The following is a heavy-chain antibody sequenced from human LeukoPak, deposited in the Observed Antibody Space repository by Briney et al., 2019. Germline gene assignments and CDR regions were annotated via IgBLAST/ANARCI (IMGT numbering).Heavy chain of an antibody. CDR2: MNPNSGGT. J-gene: IGHJ3*01. Sequence: ASVKVSCKASGYTFTSYDINWVRQATGQGLEWMGWMNPNSGGTGYARNFQGRVTMTRNTSTRTAYMELSSLRYEDTAVYFCARGAELWDDAFDVWGQGTVVTVSS. V-gene: IGHV1-8*01. CDR1: GYTFTSYD. D-gene: IGHD1-26*01. CDR3: ARGAELWDDAFDV.